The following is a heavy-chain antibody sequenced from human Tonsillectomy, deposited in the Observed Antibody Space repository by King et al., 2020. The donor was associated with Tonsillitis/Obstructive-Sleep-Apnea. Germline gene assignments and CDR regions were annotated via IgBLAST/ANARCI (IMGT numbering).Heavy chain of an antibody. J-gene: IGHJ5*02. CDR2: IYYRGST. CDR3: ARGGDIVVVPAAISPNWFDP. Sequence: VQLQESGPGLVKPSQTLSLTCTVSGGSISSGAYYWSWIRQHPGKGLEWIGYIYYRGSTYYNPCLKSRVTISVDTSKNQFSLKLSSVTAADTAVYYCARGGDIVVVPAAISPNWFDPWGQGTLVTVSS. D-gene: IGHD2-2*01. V-gene: IGHV4-31*03. CDR1: GGSISSGAYY.